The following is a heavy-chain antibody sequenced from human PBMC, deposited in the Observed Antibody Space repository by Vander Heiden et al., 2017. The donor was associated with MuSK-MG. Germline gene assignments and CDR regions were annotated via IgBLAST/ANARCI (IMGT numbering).Heavy chain of an antibody. CDR3: ARGLAYCGGDCYPRRYWYFDL. V-gene: IGHV4-34*01. D-gene: IGHD2-21*01. CDR1: GGSFSAYY. CDR2: INHSGST. Sequence: QVQLQQWGAGLLTPSETLSLTCAAYGGSFSAYYWSCIRQPPGQGLEWIGEINHSGSTNYNPSLKSRVTISVDTSKNQFSLKLSSVTAADTAVYYCARGLAYCGGDCYPRRYWYFDLWGRGTLVTVSS. J-gene: IGHJ2*01.